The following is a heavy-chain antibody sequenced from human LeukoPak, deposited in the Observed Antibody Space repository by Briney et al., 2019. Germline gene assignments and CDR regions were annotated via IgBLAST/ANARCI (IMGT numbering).Heavy chain of an antibody. J-gene: IGHJ4*02. Sequence: GASVKVSCKASGYTFSRYGISGVRQAPGQGLEWMGWISVYNDNTNYAQKFQGRVTITTDTSTSTAYMELRSLRSGATAVYYCARDSPKHNYDSSGYFDYWGQGTLVTVSS. V-gene: IGHV1-18*01. CDR2: ISVYNDNT. CDR1: GYTFSRYG. D-gene: IGHD3-22*01. CDR3: ARDSPKHNYDSSGYFDY.